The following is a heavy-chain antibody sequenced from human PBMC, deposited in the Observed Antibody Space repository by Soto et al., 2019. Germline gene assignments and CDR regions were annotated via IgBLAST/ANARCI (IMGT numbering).Heavy chain of an antibody. D-gene: IGHD3-9*01. CDR3: ARKQMTGSQSGAFDI. CDR1: GFTFSTYL. Sequence: VQLVESGGGLVKPGGSLRLSCAASGFTFSTYLMNWVRQAPGKGLEWVSSIKSDSSSLYYSDSVKGRFTISRDNAKNSVHVQMNSLSFEDTAMYVCARKQMTGSQSGAFDIWGQGTMVTVSS. J-gene: IGHJ3*02. V-gene: IGHV3-21*06. CDR2: IKSDSSSL.